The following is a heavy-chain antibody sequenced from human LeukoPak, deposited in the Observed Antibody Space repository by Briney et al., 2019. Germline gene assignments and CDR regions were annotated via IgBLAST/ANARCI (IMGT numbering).Heavy chain of an antibody. CDR2: INPNSGGT. D-gene: IGHD3-10*01. Sequence: XXQAPGXXXEWMGWINPNSGGTNYAQKFQGRVTMTRDTSISTAYMELSRLRSDDTAVYYCARDLMVQGVIITNWFDPWGQGTLVTVSS. V-gene: IGHV1-2*02. CDR3: ARDLMVQGVIITNWFDP. J-gene: IGHJ5*02.